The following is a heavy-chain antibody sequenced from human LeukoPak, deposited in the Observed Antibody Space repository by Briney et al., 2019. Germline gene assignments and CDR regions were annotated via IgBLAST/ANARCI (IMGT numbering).Heavy chain of an antibody. CDR1: GYSISSGYY. Sequence: PSETLSLTCAVSGYSISSGYYWGWIRQPPGKGLEWIGSIYHGGTTLYNPSLKSRVTISVDTSKNQFSLKLTSVTAADTAVYYRAREGGTALFDFWGQGTLVTVSS. V-gene: IGHV4-38-2*02. CDR2: IYHGGTT. CDR3: AREGGTALFDF. J-gene: IGHJ4*02. D-gene: IGHD1-1*01.